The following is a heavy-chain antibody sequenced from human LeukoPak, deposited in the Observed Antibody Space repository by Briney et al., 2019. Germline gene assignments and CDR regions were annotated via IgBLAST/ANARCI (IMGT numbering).Heavy chain of an antibody. V-gene: IGHV3-66*01. J-gene: IGHJ4*02. D-gene: IGHD3-16*01. CDR3: AKSPGGRHHN. CDR2: IYSGGST. Sequence: GGSLRLSCAASEFSVGSNYMTWVRQAPGKGLEWVSVIYSGGSTYYADSVKGRFTISRDNSKNTLYLQMNSLRAEDTAVYYCAKSPGGRHHNWGQGTLVTVSS. CDR1: EFSVGSNY.